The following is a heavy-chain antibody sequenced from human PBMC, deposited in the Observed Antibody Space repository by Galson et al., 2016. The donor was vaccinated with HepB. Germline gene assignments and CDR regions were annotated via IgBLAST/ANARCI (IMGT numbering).Heavy chain of an antibody. Sequence: EPLSLTCTVSGGSISSTANWWRWVRQSPGQGLEWIGEIYHSGDTNYNPSLKSRATISVDTPRNQFSLSLSSVTAADTAVYYCARDCTGGTCKFAGYDAFDIWGQGTTVTVSS. CDR1: GGSISSTANW. V-gene: IGHV4-4*02. CDR2: IYHSGDT. J-gene: IGHJ3*02. D-gene: IGHD2-8*02. CDR3: ARDCTGGTCKFAGYDAFDI.